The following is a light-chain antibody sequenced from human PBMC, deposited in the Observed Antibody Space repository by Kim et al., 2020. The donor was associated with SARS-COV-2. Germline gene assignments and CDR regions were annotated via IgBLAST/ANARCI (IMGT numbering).Light chain of an antibody. Sequence: GQSVTIACTGTSSGVGSYNYVSWYQQHPGKAPKVMIYDVSRRPSGVPDRFSGSKSGNTASLTISGLQADDEADYYCCSYAGTFTSLFGGGTQLTVL. CDR1: SSGVGSYNY. CDR2: DVS. CDR3: CSYAGTFTSL. J-gene: IGLJ2*01. V-gene: IGLV2-11*03.